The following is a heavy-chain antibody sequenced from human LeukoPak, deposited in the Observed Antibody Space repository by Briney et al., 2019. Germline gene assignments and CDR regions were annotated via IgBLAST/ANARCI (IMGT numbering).Heavy chain of an antibody. CDR2: IYYSGST. Sequence: SETLSLTCTVSGGSISSYYWSWIRQPPGKGLEWIGYIYYSGSTNYNPSLKSRVTISVDTSKNQFSLKLSSVTAADTAVYYCASGYSYGYFDYWGQGTLVTVSS. D-gene: IGHD5-18*01. J-gene: IGHJ4*02. V-gene: IGHV4-59*08. CDR1: GGSISSYY. CDR3: ASGYSYGYFDY.